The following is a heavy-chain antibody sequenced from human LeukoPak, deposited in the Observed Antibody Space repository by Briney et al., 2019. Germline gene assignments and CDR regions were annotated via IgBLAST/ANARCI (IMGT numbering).Heavy chain of an antibody. CDR3: TRSLIPYFLH. D-gene: IGHD3-9*01. CDR1: GFTFHSYG. Sequence: GGSLRLPCADSGFTFHSYGLHWLRQAPGKGLEWVSFISSSGSTKYYADSVKGRFTISRANAKNSLYLQMNSLRAEDTSVYYCTRSLIPYFLHWRRETLVTVSS. CDR2: ISSSGSTK. J-gene: IGHJ4*02. V-gene: IGHV3-48*03.